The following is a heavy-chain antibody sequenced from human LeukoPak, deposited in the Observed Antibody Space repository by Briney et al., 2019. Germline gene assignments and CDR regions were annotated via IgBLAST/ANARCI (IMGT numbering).Heavy chain of an antibody. J-gene: IGHJ4*02. CDR1: GFTFSIYS. D-gene: IGHD3-22*01. CDR2: ISSSSSYI. Sequence: GGSLRLSCAASGFTFSIYSMNWVRQAPGKGLEWVSSISSSSSYIYYADSVKGRFTISRDNSKNTLYLQMNSLRAEDTAVYYCAKGSAYDPRDYWGQGTLVTVSS. CDR3: AKGSAYDPRDY. V-gene: IGHV3-21*04.